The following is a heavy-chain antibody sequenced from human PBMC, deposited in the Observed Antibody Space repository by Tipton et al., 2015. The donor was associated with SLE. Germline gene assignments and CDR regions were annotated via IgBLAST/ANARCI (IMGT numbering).Heavy chain of an antibody. V-gene: IGHV4-39*07. CDR1: GGSISSSSYY. Sequence: TLSLTCTVSGGSISSSSYYWIWIRQPPGKGLEWIGEVNHTGSTNYNPSLKSRVTISVDTSKNQFSLKLTSVTAADTSVYYCARGTTGTWFDPWGQGTLVTVSS. D-gene: IGHD1-1*01. CDR3: ARGTTGTWFDP. J-gene: IGHJ5*02. CDR2: VNHTGST.